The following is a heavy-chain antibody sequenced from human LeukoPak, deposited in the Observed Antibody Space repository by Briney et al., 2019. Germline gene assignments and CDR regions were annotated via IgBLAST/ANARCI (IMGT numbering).Heavy chain of an antibody. CDR2: ISDSGNT. J-gene: IGHJ4*02. CDR1: GFTLSSYA. D-gene: IGHD1-26*01. CDR3: AKDRSKGSSGDEFAH. Sequence: GGSLRLSCAASGFTLSSYAMSWVRQAPGKGLEWVSAISDSGNTYHADSVKGRFTISRDSSKNTLFLQMTRLRAEDPAVYSCAKDRSKGSSGDEFAHWGQGTLVTVSS. V-gene: IGHV3-23*01.